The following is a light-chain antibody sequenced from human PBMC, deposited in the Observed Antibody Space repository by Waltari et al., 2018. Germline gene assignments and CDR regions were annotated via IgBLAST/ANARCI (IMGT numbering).Light chain of an antibody. CDR1: SSNIGAGFH. CDR3: QSYDSSLGGFYV. CDR2: NNN. V-gene: IGLV1-40*01. J-gene: IGLJ1*01. Sequence: QSVLTQPPSVSGAPGQRVTISCTGSSSNIGAGFHVHWSQQLPGTAPKLRIVNNNNRPPGVPDRCSGAQSGASASLASAGRQAEDEAHYYCQSYDSSLGGFYVFGTGTKVTVL.